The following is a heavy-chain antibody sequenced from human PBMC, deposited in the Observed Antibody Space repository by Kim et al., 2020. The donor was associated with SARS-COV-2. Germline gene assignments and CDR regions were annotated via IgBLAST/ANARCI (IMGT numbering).Heavy chain of an antibody. CDR3: TMGFGDY. Sequence: YYSGTTNYNPSPTSRVTRSVDTSKNRFSLKLSSVTAADTVVYYCTMGFGDYWGQGTLVTVSS. D-gene: IGHD3-10*01. V-gene: IGHV4-59*08. J-gene: IGHJ4*02. CDR2: YYSGTT.